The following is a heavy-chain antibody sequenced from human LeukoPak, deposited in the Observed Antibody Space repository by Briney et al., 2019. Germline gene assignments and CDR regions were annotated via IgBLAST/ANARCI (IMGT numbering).Heavy chain of an antibody. CDR2: IYTSGST. CDR1: GGSFSDYY. D-gene: IGHD4-17*01. CDR3: VVWKGDYTVDY. V-gene: IGHV4-59*10. Sequence: KSSETLSLTCAVYGGSFSDYYWSWIRQPAGKGLEWIGRIYTSGSTNYNPSLKSRGTISIDTSKNQFSLKLTSVTAADTAVYYCVVWKGDYTVDYWGQGTLVTVSS. J-gene: IGHJ4*02.